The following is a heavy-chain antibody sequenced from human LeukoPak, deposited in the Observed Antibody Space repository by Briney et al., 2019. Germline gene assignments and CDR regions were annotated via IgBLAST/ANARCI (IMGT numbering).Heavy chain of an antibody. Sequence: SETLSLTCTVSGGSISSGSYYWSWIRQPAGRGLEWIGRISASGSTNYNPSLKSRVTISLDTSKNRFSLKLTSVTAADTAVYYCARDGYSNFDYWGQGTLVTVSS. D-gene: IGHD4-23*01. J-gene: IGHJ4*02. CDR2: ISASGST. CDR1: GGSISSGSYY. V-gene: IGHV4-61*02. CDR3: ARDGYSNFDY.